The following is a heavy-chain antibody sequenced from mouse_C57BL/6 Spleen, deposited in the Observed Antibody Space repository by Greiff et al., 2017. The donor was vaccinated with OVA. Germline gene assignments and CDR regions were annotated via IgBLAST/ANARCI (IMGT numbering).Heavy chain of an antibody. V-gene: IGHV1-75*01. D-gene: IGHD3-2*02. CDR2: IFPGSGST. J-gene: IGHJ2*01. CDR1: GYTFTDYY. CDR3: ARRQLRLPGGFDY. Sequence: VQLQQSGPELVKPGASVKISCKASGYTFTDYYINWVQQRPGQGLEWIGWIFPGSGSTYYNEKFKGKATLTVDKASSTAYMLLSSLTSEDSAVYFCARRQLRLPGGFDYWGQGTTLTVS.